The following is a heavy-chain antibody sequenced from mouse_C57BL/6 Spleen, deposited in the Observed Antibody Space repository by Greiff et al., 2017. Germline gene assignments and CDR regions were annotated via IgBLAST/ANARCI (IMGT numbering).Heavy chain of an antibody. CDR1: GFTFSDYY. D-gene: IGHD2-12*01. Sequence: EVMLVESEGGLVQPGSSMKLSCTASGFTFSDYYMAWVRQVPEKGLEWVANINYDGSSTYYLDYLKSRFIISRDNAKNILYLQMSSLKSEDTATYYCAREGDDYYFDYWGQGTTLTVSS. J-gene: IGHJ2*01. V-gene: IGHV5-16*01. CDR3: AREGDDYYFDY. CDR2: INYDGSST.